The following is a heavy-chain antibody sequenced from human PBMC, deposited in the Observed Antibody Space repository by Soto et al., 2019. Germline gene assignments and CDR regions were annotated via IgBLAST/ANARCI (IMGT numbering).Heavy chain of an antibody. Sequence: QVQVVQSGTEVKKPGASVKVSCKVSGYTLNELCIHWVRQPPGKGLEWIGGFDPEEGKMIYAQNFQGRVTMTEDTSTDTAYMELNSLTSEDTAIYYCATDLGAALAPLSTLYFQEWGQGTVVTVSS. V-gene: IGHV1-24*01. J-gene: IGHJ1*01. CDR2: FDPEEGKM. CDR3: ATDLGAALAPLSTLYFQE. D-gene: IGHD3-10*01. CDR1: GYTLNELC.